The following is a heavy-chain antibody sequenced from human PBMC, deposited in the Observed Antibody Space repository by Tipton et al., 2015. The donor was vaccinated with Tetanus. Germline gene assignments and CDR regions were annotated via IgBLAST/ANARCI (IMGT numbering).Heavy chain of an antibody. CDR2: IRSNAYGATT. V-gene: IGHV3-49*03. J-gene: IGHJ4*02. CDR3: AREPVRRSDY. CDR1: GFSFGDYA. Sequence: RSLRLSCTASGFSFGDYAMSWFRQAPGKGLEWVGFIRSNAYGATTAYAASVKGRFTISRDDSKNTVYLEMNSLNSEDTAVYFCAREPVRRSDYWGQGTLVTVSS.